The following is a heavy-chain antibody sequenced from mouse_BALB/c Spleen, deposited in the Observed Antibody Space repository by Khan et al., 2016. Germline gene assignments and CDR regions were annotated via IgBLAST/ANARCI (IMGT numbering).Heavy chain of an antibody. CDR1: GFSIIAYG. CDR2: IWGDGST. D-gene: IGHD2-2*01. V-gene: IGHV2-6-7*01. Sequence: VELVESGPGLVAPSQSLSITCTVSGFSIIAYGVNWVRQPPGKGLEWLGMIWGDGSTDYNSALKSRLNITKDNSKSQVFLKMNSLQTDDTAKYYCARDGWGYYAMDYWGQGTSVTVSS. CDR3: ARDGWGYYAMDY. J-gene: IGHJ4*01.